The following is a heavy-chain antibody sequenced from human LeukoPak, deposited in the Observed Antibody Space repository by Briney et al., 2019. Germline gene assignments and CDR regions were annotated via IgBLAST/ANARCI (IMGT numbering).Heavy chain of an antibody. CDR3: AGLVGRYSSGLYYYYFDY. Sequence: PSETLSLTCTVSSGSISSDDYYWSWIRQPPGKGLEWIGSIYYSGSTYYSPSFKSRLSISIDTSKNQFSLKLSSVTAADTAVYYCAGLVGRYSSGLYYYYFDYWGQGTLVTVSS. V-gene: IGHV4-30-4*01. D-gene: IGHD3-22*01. CDR1: SGSISSDDYY. J-gene: IGHJ4*02. CDR2: IYYSGST.